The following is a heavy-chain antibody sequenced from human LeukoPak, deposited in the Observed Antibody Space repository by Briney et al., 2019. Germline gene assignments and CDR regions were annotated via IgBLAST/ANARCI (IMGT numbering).Heavy chain of an antibody. Sequence: ASVKVSFKVSGYTLTELAIHWVRQAPGKGLEWMGGFDPEDVETIYAQKFQGRVTMTEDTYTDTAYMELSSLRSEDTAVYYCATYSGYAAYWGQGTLVSVSS. CDR3: ATYSGYAAY. CDR2: FDPEDVET. J-gene: IGHJ4*02. CDR1: GYTLTELA. D-gene: IGHD5-12*01. V-gene: IGHV1-24*01.